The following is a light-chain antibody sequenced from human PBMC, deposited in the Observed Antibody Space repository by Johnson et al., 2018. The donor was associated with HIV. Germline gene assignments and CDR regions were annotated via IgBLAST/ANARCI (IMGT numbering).Light chain of an antibody. CDR2: ENN. CDR3: GTWDTSLSPHYV. Sequence: QSVLTQPPSVSAAPGQKVTISCSGSSSNIGNNYVSWYQQFQGTAPKLLIYENNKRPSGIPDRFSGSKSGTSATLGITGLQTGDEADYYCGTWDTSLSPHYVFGTGTTITVL. J-gene: IGLJ1*01. CDR1: SSNIGNNY. V-gene: IGLV1-51*02.